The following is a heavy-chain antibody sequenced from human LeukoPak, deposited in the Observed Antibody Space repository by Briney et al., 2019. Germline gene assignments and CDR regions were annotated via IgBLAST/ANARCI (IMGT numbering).Heavy chain of an antibody. D-gene: IGHD3-22*01. CDR1: GGSFSGYY. CDR3: ASAMIGVPDDAFDT. Sequence: NPSETLSLTCAVYGGSFSGYYWSWIRQPPGKGLGWIGEINHSGSTNYNPSLKSRVTISVDTSKNQFSLKLSSVTAADTAVYYCASAMIGVPDDAFDTWGQGTMVTVSS. J-gene: IGHJ3*02. V-gene: IGHV4-34*01. CDR2: INHSGST.